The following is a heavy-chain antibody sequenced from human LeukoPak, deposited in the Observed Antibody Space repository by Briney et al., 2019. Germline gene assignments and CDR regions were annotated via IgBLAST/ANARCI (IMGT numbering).Heavy chain of an antibody. V-gene: IGHV3-7*01. D-gene: IGHD2-21*01. CDR2: IKQDGSER. Sequence: GGSLRLSCAASGFSFSGTWMSWVRQAPGKGLEWVANIKQDGSERDYVDSVKGRFTISRDNAENSLYLQMNSLRAEDTAVYYCARAYYWGQGTLVSVSS. J-gene: IGHJ4*02. CDR1: GFSFSGTW. CDR3: ARAYY.